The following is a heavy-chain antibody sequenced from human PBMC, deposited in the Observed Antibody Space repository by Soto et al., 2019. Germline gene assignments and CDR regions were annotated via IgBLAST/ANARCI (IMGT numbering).Heavy chain of an antibody. CDR2: IGDSDRYT. Sequence: VQLLESGGGLVQPGGSLRLSCAASGFTFSTYGFSWVRQAPGKGLDWVSGIGDSDRYTYYADSVKGRFTISRDDSKNMLHLQMHSLRAEDTAVYYCAGDLDSPPYFFYYGLVVWGQGTTVTVSS. D-gene: IGHD3-10*01. V-gene: IGHV3-23*01. CDR3: AGDLDSPPYFFYYGLVV. CDR1: GFTFSTYG. J-gene: IGHJ6*02.